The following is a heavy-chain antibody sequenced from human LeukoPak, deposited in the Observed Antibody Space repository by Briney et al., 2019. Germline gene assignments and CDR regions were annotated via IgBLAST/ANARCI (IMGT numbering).Heavy chain of an antibody. D-gene: IGHD2/OR15-2a*01. CDR3: ARSSYYAPLDY. CDR2: IYYSGST. J-gene: IGHJ4*02. CDR1: GGSISSGDYY. V-gene: IGHV4-30-4*08. Sequence: SETLSLTCTVAGGSISSGDYYWSWIRQPPGRGLEWIGYIYYSGSTYYNPSLKSRVTISVDTSKNQFSLKLSSVTAADTAVYYCARSSYYAPLDYWGQGTLVTVSS.